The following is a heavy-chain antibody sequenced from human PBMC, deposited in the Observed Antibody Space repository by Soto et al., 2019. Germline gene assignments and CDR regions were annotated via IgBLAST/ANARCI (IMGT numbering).Heavy chain of an antibody. CDR3: ATTYYDFWSGYSGALFP. D-gene: IGHD3-3*01. J-gene: IGHJ4*02. CDR1: GGSFSGYY. V-gene: IGHV4-34*01. CDR2: INHSGST. Sequence: PSETLSLTCAVYGGSFSGYYWSWIRQPPGKGLEWIGEINHSGSTNYNPSLKSRVTISVDTSKNQFSLKLSSVTAADTAVYYCATTYYDFWSGYSGALFPWGQGTLVTVSS.